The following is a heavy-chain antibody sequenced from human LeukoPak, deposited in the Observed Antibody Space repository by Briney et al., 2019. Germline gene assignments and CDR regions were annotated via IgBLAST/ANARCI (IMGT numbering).Heavy chain of an antibody. J-gene: IGHJ4*02. V-gene: IGHV3-30*18. CDR1: GFTFSSYG. Sequence: GGSLRLSCAASGFTFSSYGMHWVRQAPGKGLEWVAVISYDGSNKYYVDSVKGRFTISRDNSKNTLYLQMNSLRAEDTAVYYCAKAAADPYHFDYWGQGTLVTVSS. D-gene: IGHD6-13*01. CDR2: ISYDGSNK. CDR3: AKAAADPYHFDY.